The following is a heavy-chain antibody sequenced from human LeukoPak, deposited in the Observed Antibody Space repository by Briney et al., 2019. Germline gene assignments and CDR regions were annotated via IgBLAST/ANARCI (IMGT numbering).Heavy chain of an antibody. V-gene: IGHV4-61*02. J-gene: IGHJ4*02. CDR3: ARVGDRWTVAPDL. Sequence: PSQTLSLTCTVSGGSISSGSYYWSWIRQPAGKGLEWIGRIYTSGSTNYNPSLKSRVTISVDTSKNQFSLKLSSVTAADTAVYYCARVGDRWTVAPDLWGQGTLVTVSS. D-gene: IGHD6-19*01. CDR1: GGSISSGSYY. CDR2: IYTSGST.